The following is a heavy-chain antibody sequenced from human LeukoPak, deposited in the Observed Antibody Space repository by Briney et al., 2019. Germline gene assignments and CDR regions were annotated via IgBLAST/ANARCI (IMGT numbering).Heavy chain of an antibody. CDR1: GASISSDY. Sequence: SETLSLTCTVSGASISSDYWTWIRQPPGMGLEWIGYIYYSGTTNCNPSLKSRVTMSVDTSRNQFSLELPSVTAADSAVYYCARYLRQPGTFYLDHWGQGTLVTVSS. V-gene: IGHV4-59*13. CDR3: ARYLRQPGTFYLDH. D-gene: IGHD3-16*01. CDR2: IYYSGTT. J-gene: IGHJ4*02.